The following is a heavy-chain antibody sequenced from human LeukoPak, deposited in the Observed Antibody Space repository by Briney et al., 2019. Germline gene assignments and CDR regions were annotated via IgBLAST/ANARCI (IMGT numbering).Heavy chain of an antibody. CDR2: ISAYNGNT. J-gene: IGHJ5*02. CDR3: SRSRGCYKDPRHWFDP. D-gene: IGHD5-24*01. Sequence: GASVKVSCKASGYTFTSYGFSWVRQAPGQGLEWMGWISAYNGNTNYAQKLQGRVTMTTDTSTSIAYMELRSLRSDVTAMYYCSRSRGCYKDPRHWFDPLGQGTLVTVSS. V-gene: IGHV1-18*01. CDR1: GYTFTSYG.